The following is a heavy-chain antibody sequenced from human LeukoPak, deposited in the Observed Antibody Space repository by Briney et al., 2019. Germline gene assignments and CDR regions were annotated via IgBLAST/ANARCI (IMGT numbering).Heavy chain of an antibody. J-gene: IGHJ4*02. CDR1: GFTFNNYA. CDR2: IGGGGENI. Sequence: PGGSLRLSCAGSGFTFNNYAMSWVRQAPGKGLEWVSSIGGGGENIQYADSVKGRFTISRDNSGNTLFLQMHSLRAEDTAVYYCARTANFAARYYIDYWGQGTLVTVSS. V-gene: IGHV3-23*01. CDR3: ARTANFAARYYIDY. D-gene: IGHD3-3*01.